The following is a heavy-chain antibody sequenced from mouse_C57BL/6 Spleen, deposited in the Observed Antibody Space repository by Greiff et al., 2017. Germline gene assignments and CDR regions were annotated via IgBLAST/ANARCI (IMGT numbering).Heavy chain of an antibody. D-gene: IGHD1-1*01. CDR2: IYPGSGST. CDR1: GYTFTSYW. V-gene: IGHV1-55*01. Sequence: VQLQQPGAELVKPGASVKMSCKASGYTFTSYWITWVKQRPGQGLEWIGDIYPGSGSTNYNEKFKSKATLTVDTSSSTAYMQLSSLTSEDSAVYYCARSFSSSSLYYFDDWGQGTTLTVSS. CDR3: ARSFSSSSLYYFDD. J-gene: IGHJ2*01.